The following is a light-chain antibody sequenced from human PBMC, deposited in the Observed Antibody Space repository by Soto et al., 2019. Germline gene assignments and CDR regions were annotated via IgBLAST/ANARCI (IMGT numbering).Light chain of an antibody. CDR1: QSVSSNQ. J-gene: IGKJ1*01. CDR2: GAS. Sequence: EMGLTQSPGTLSLSPGERATLSCRASQSVSSNQLAWYQQKPGQAPRLLMYGASSRATGIPDRFSGSGSGTDFTLTISRLGPEDFAVYYCQQYAISWTFGQGTKVDIK. V-gene: IGKV3-20*01. CDR3: QQYAISWT.